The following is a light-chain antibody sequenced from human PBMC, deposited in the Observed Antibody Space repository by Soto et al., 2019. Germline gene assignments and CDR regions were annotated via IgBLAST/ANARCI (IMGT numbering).Light chain of an antibody. CDR3: QQYNNWPPIT. Sequence: QTPATLSVSPGERATLSCRSSQSVSSKLAWYQQKPGQAPRLLIYGASTRATGIPARFSGSGSGTEFTLTISSLQSEDFAVYYCQQYNNWPPITFGQGTRLEIK. CDR1: QSVSSK. V-gene: IGKV3-15*01. CDR2: GAS. J-gene: IGKJ5*01.